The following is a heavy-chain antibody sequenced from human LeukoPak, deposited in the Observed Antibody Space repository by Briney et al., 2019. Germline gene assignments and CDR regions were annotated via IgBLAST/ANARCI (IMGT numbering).Heavy chain of an antibody. Sequence: PSETLSLTCTVSGGSISSYYWSWIRQPPGKGLEWIGYIYYSGSTNYNPSLKSRVTISVDTSKNQFSLKLSSVTAADTAVYYCARHAHPPTVPKPYNWFDPWGQGTLVTVSS. CDR3: ARHAHPPTVPKPYNWFDP. D-gene: IGHD4-17*01. J-gene: IGHJ5*02. CDR1: GGSISSYY. CDR2: IYYSGST. V-gene: IGHV4-59*08.